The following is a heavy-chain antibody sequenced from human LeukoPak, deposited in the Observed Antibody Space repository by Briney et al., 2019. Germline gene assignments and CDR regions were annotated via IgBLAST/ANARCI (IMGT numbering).Heavy chain of an antibody. J-gene: IGHJ4*02. V-gene: IGHV3-23*01. CDR2: ISGSGAKT. CDR3: AKDFGYSYGWVDY. D-gene: IGHD5-18*01. CDR1: GFTFSSYA. Sequence: GGSLRLSCAASGFTFSSYAMSWVRQAPGKGLEWVSAISGSGAKTYSAGSVKGRFTISRDNSKNTLYLQMNSLRAEDTALYYCAKDFGYSYGWVDYWGQGILVTVSS.